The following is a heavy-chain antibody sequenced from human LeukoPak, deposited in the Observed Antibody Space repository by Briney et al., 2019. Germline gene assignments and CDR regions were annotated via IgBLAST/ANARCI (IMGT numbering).Heavy chain of an antibody. Sequence: SETLSLTCTVSGGSISSYYWGWIRQPPGKGLEWIGSIYYSGSTNYNPSLKSRVTISVDTSKNQFSLKLSSVTAADTAVYYCARGHVLRYFDWLEPIDYWGQGTLVTVSS. CDR1: GGSISSYY. J-gene: IGHJ4*02. CDR3: ARGHVLRYFDWLEPIDY. CDR2: IYYSGST. D-gene: IGHD3-9*01. V-gene: IGHV4-59*08.